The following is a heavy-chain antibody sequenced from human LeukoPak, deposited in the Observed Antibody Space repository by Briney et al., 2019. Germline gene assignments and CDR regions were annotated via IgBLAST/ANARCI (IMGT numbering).Heavy chain of an antibody. J-gene: IGHJ4*02. CDR3: ARVVYYGSGSYFDY. CDR2: IYHSGST. Sequence: AETLSLTCAVSGGSISSSNWWTWVRQSPGKGLEWIGEIYHSGSTNHNPSLRSRVTILVDKSMNQFSLKLTSVTAADTAVYYCARVVYYGSGSYFDYWGQGTLVTVSS. V-gene: IGHV4-4*02. CDR1: GGSISSSNW. D-gene: IGHD3-10*01.